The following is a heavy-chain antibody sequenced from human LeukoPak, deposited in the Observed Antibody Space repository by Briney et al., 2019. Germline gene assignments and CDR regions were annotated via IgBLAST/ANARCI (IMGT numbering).Heavy chain of an antibody. Sequence: GGSLRLSCAASGFTFSSYGMHWVRQAPGKGLEWVAVIWYDGSNKYYADSVKGRFTISRDNSKNTLYLQMNSLRAEDTAVYYCAKVAWNTKSNDYWGQGTLVTVSS. CDR2: IWYDGSNK. D-gene: IGHD1-1*01. CDR1: GFTFSSYG. J-gene: IGHJ4*02. V-gene: IGHV3-33*06. CDR3: AKVAWNTKSNDY.